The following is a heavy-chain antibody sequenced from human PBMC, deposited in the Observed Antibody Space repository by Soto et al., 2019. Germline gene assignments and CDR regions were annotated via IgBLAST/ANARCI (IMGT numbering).Heavy chain of an antibody. V-gene: IGHV2-70*11. J-gene: IGHJ6*03. D-gene: IGHD4-17*01. CDR2: IDWDDDK. CDR3: ARITYGDYYYYYMDV. Sequence: SGPTLVNPTQTLTLTCTFSGFSLSTSGMCVSWIRQPPGKALEWLARIDWDDDKYYSTSLKTRLTISKDTSKNQVVLTMTNMDPVDTATYYCARITYGDYYYYYMDVWGKGTTVTVSS. CDR1: GFSLSTSGMC.